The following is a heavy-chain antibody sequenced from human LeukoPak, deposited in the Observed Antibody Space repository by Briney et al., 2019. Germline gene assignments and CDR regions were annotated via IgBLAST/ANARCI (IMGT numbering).Heavy chain of an antibody. J-gene: IGHJ6*04. CDR3: AELGITMIGGV. Sequence: GGSLRPSCAASGFTFSSYEMNWVRQAPGKGLEWVSYISSFSSTIYYADSVMGRFTISRDNAKNSLYLQMNSLRAEDTAVYYCAELGITMIGGVWGKGTTVTISS. CDR2: ISSFSSTI. D-gene: IGHD3-10*02. V-gene: IGHV3-48*03. CDR1: GFTFSSYE.